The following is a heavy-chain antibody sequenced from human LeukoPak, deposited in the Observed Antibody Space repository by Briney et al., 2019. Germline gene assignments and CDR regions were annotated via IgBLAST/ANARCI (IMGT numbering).Heavy chain of an antibody. CDR1: GGTFSSYA. CDR3: ARGGGSITGTTGYFDY. V-gene: IGHV1-69*05. Sequence: SVKVFCKASGGTFSSYAISWVRQAPGQGLEWMGGIIPIFGTANYAQKFQGRVTITTDESTSTAYMELSSLRSEDTAVYYCARGGGSITGTTGYFDYWGQGTLVTVSS. D-gene: IGHD1-7*01. CDR2: IIPIFGTA. J-gene: IGHJ4*02.